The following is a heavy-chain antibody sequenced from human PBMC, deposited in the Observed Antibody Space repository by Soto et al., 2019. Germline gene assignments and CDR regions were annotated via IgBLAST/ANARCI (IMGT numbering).Heavy chain of an antibody. CDR2: ISGSGGST. D-gene: IGHD6-19*01. CDR1: GFTFSSYA. V-gene: IGHV3-23*01. CDR3: AKDSGSGWYYFDY. J-gene: IGHJ4*02. Sequence: EVQLLESGGGLVQPGGSLRLSCEASGFTFSSYAMSWVRQAPGKGLEWVSAISGSGGSTYYADSVKGRFTISRDNSKNTLYLQMNSLRAEDTAVYYCAKDSGSGWYYFDYWGQGTLVTVSS.